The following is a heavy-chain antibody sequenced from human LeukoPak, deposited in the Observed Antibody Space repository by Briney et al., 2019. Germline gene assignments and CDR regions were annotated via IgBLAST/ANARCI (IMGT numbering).Heavy chain of an antibody. CDR2: IIPIFGTA. CDR3: ARGIPHYGSGSYYKATHNWFDP. V-gene: IGHV1-69*13. D-gene: IGHD3-10*01. J-gene: IGHJ5*02. CDR1: GYTFTSYA. Sequence: SVKVSCKASGYTFTSYAISWVRQAPGQGLEWMGGIIPIFGTANYAQKFQGRVTITADESTSTAYMELSSLRSEDTAVYYCARGIPHYGSGSYYKATHNWFDPWGQGTLVTVSS.